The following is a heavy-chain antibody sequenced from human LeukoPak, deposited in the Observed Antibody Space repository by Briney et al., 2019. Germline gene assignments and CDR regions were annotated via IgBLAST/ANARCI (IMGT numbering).Heavy chain of an antibody. J-gene: IGHJ4*02. CDR2: ISVSGDST. CDR1: GFTFSSFA. D-gene: IGHD6-13*01. Sequence: GGSLRLSCAASGFTFSSFAMSWVRQAPGKGLEWVSVISVSGDSTYYTDSVKGRFTISRDNSKNTLYLRMNSLRAEDTAVYYCAKFIGSSWSGSYFDYWGQGTLVTVSS. V-gene: IGHV3-23*01. CDR3: AKFIGSSWSGSYFDY.